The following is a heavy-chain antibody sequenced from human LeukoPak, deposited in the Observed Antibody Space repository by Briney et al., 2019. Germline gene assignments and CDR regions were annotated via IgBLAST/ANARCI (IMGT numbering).Heavy chain of an antibody. CDR2: ISGSGGST. V-gene: IGHV3-23*01. D-gene: IGHD2-15*01. Sequence: GGSLRLSCAASGFTFSSYAMSWVRQAPGKGLEWVSGISGSGGSTYYADSVKGRFTISRDNSKNTLYLQMNSLRAEDTAVYYCARSLGAANLPDYWGQGTLVTVSS. CDR3: ARSLGAANLPDY. J-gene: IGHJ4*02. CDR1: GFTFSSYA.